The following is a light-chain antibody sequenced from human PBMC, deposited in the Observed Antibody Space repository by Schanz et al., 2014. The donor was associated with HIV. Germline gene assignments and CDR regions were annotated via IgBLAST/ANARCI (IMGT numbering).Light chain of an antibody. Sequence: QSVLTQPVSVSGSPGQTITISCTGTSSDVGSSNLVSWYQQHPGSAPRLMIYEVTKRPSGVSDRFSGSKSGNTASLTVSGLQADDEADYYCISYTSDTVLFGGGTKLTVL. CDR1: SSDVGSSNL. J-gene: IGLJ2*01. V-gene: IGLV2-14*02. CDR2: EVT. CDR3: ISYTSDTVL.